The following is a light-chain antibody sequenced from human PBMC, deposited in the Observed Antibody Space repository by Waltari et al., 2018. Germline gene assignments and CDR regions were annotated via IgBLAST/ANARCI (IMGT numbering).Light chain of an antibody. CDR2: DKN. CDR1: SLRSYY. J-gene: IGLJ2*01. V-gene: IGLV3-19*01. CDR3: HSRDASGVGGS. Sequence: SELTQDPAVSVAMGQTVRITRKGDSLRSYYASWYQQKPGQAPRLVMYDKNNRPSGVPDRFSGSTSHNTASLTITGAQAEDEASYYCHSRDASGVGGSFGGGTKLTVL.